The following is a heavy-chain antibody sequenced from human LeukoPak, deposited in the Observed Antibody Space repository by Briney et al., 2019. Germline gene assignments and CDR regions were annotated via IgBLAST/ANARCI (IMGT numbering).Heavy chain of an antibody. V-gene: IGHV4-4*07. Sequence: PSETLSLTCTVSGGSISSYYWSWIRQPAGKGLEWIGRIYSSGSTTYNPSLKSRVTMSVDTSKNQFSLKLSSVTAADTAVYYCASNSFDYYGSGSYSVDYWGQGTLVTVSS. CDR1: GGSISSYY. J-gene: IGHJ4*02. D-gene: IGHD3-10*01. CDR3: ASNSFDYYGSGSYSVDY. CDR2: IYSSGST.